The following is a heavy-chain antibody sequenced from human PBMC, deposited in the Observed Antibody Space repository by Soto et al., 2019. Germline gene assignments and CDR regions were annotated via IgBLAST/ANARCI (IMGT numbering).Heavy chain of an antibody. Sequence: QVQLVQSGTEVKKPGASVNVSCKAFGYTFTSYGFSWVRQVPGQGLEWLGWISAFNGDTQYAQTMKGRLTVTTDTSTTTVHMELRRLTPADTAVYYCAREAGWKRMVPYDWGQGTLVTVS. CDR2: ISAFNGDT. CDR3: AREAGWKRMVPYD. V-gene: IGHV1-18*04. D-gene: IGHD1-1*01. J-gene: IGHJ4*02. CDR1: GYTFTSYG.